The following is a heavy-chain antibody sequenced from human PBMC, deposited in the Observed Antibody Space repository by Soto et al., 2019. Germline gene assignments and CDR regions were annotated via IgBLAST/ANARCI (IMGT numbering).Heavy chain of an antibody. CDR3: ARAYFRSTSCSSAFDV. V-gene: IGHV1-3*01. J-gene: IGHJ3*01. CDR1: GYTFTSYA. CDR2: ITGGSGRT. Sequence: QVQLVQSGAEVKKPGASVKVSCKTSGYTFTSYAIHWVRQAPGQRPEWMGWITGGSGRTRYSQKFQGRVTFTRDTSASTAYMELSSLTSEHTAVYFWARAYFRSTSCSSAFDVWGQGTMVTVSS. D-gene: IGHD2-2*01.